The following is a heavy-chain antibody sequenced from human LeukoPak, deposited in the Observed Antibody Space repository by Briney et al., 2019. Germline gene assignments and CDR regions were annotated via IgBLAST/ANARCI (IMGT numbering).Heavy chain of an antibody. J-gene: IGHJ2*01. CDR1: GGTFSSYA. CDR2: IIPIFGSA. D-gene: IGHD5-12*01. CDR3: ARGLRGYSGYDKYWYFDL. V-gene: IGHV1-69*13. Sequence: SVKVSCKASGGTFSSYAINWVRQAPGQGLEWMGGIIPIFGSANYAQKFQGRVTITADESTSTAYMELSSLTSEDTAVYYCARGLRGYSGYDKYWYFDLWGRGTLVTVSS.